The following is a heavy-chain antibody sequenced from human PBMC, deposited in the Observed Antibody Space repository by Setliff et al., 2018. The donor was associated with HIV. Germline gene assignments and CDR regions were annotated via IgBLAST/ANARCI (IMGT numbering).Heavy chain of an antibody. CDR1: RFTFSSHA. D-gene: IGHD2-15*01. CDR3: VRDSLDIEVLEAVFFRAIFDYYYMDV. V-gene: IGHV3-30-3*01. J-gene: IGHJ6*03. CDR2: ISHDGSSK. Sequence: GGSLRLSCAASRFTFSSHAMHWVRQAPGKGLEWVALISHDGSSKYYADSVKGRFLISTDNSKNTVYLQMNSLRAEDTAVYYCVRDSLDIEVLEAVFFRAIFDYYYMDVWGKGTTVTVSS.